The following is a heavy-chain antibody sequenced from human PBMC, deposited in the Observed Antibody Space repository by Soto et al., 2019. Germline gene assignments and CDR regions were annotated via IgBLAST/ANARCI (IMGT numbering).Heavy chain of an antibody. CDR1: GGSFSGYY. J-gene: IGHJ6*02. V-gene: IGHV4-34*01. CDR2: INHSGST. D-gene: IGHD3-3*01. Sequence: QVQLQQWGAGLLKPSETLSLTCAVYGGSFSGYYWSWIRQPPGKGLEWIGEINHSGSTNYNPSLKSRITKSVDTSKNQFSLKLSSVTAADTAVYYCARVPGLRFLEWLDYYGMDVWGQGTTVTVSS. CDR3: ARVPGLRFLEWLDYYGMDV.